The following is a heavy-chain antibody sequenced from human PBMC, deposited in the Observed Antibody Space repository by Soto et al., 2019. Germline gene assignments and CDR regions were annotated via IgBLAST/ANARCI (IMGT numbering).Heavy chain of an antibody. CDR2: ISYDGSNK. CDR1: GFTFSSYG. CDR3: AKGAKGMTTGPFDY. J-gene: IGHJ4*02. V-gene: IGHV3-30*18. D-gene: IGHD4-17*01. Sequence: GGSLRLSCAASGFTFSSYGMHWVRQAPGKGLEWVAVISYDGSNKYYADSVKGRFTISRDNSKNTLYLQMNSLRAEDTAVYYCAKGAKGMTTGPFDYWGQGTLVTVSS.